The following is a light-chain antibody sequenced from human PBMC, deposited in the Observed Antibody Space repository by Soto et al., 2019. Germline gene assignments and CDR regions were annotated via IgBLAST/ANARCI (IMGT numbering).Light chain of an antibody. Sequence: EIVMTQSPATLSVSPGERATLSCRVSQSVSNNLAWYQQKPGQAPRLLIYGASTRATGIPVRFSGSGSGTAFTLTISSLQSEDFAVYYCQQYSNWPPWTFGQGTKVEIK. J-gene: IGKJ1*01. CDR3: QQYSNWPPWT. CDR2: GAS. V-gene: IGKV3-15*01. CDR1: QSVSNN.